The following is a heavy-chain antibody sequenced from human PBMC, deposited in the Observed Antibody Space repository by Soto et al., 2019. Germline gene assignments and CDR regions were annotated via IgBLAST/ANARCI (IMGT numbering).Heavy chain of an antibody. CDR3: AREGSD. V-gene: IGHV4-59*06. J-gene: IGHJ4*02. CDR2: IYYSGST. CDR1: GGSMISYY. Sequence: PSETLSLTCTVSGGSMISYYWSRIRQHPGKGLEWIGYIYYSGSTFYNPSLKSRVTISIDTSKNQFSLNLTSVTAADTAVYYCAREGSDWGQGTLVTVSS.